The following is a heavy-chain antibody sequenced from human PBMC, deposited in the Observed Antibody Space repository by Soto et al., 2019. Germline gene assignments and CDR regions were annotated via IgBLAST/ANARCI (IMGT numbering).Heavy chain of an antibody. CDR2: IDPSDSYT. CDR1: GYSFTNYW. V-gene: IGHV5-10-1*01. D-gene: IGHD3-10*01. Sequence: GESLKISCKGSGYSFTNYWISWVRQMPGKGLEWMGRIDPSDSYTNYSPSFQGHVTISADKSISTAYLQWSSLKASDTAMYYCARTPTVGGLWFGELTDFYYDGMDVWGQGTTVTVSS. CDR3: ARTPTVGGLWFGELTDFYYDGMDV. J-gene: IGHJ6*02.